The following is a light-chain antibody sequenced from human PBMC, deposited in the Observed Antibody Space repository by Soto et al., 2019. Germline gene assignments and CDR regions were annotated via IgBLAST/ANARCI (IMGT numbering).Light chain of an antibody. V-gene: IGLV2-14*02. J-gene: IGLJ3*02. CDR3: GSYTNSSTLEVV. CDR2: EGS. CDR1: SSDVGSYNL. Sequence: QSALTQPASVSGSPGQSITISCTGTSSDVGSYNLVSWYQQHPGKAPKLMIYEGSKRPSGVSNRFSGSKSGNTASLTISGLQAEDESDYSCGSYTNSSTLEVVFGGGTKLTVL.